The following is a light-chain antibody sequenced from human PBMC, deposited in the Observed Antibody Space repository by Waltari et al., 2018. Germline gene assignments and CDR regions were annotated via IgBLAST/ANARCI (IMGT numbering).Light chain of an antibody. J-gene: IGKJ3*01. V-gene: IGKV3-11*01. CDR3: QQRSNWPPIFT. CDR1: QSVSSY. Sequence: EIVLTQSPATLSLSPGERATLSCRASQSVSSYLAWYQQKPGQAPRLLIFDASKRATGIPARCSGSGSGTDFTLTISSLEPEDFAVYYGQQRSNWPPIFTFGPGTKVDIK. CDR2: DAS.